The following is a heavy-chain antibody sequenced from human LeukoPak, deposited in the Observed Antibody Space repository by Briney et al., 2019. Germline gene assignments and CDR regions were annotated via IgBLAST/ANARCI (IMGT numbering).Heavy chain of an antibody. D-gene: IGHD3-10*01. CDR2: INPNSGGT. V-gene: IGHV1-2*02. CDR3: ARGILWFGELLFSATMDV. CDR1: GYTFTGYY. J-gene: IGHJ6*04. Sequence: GASVKVSCKASGYTFTGYYMHWVRQAPGQGLEWMGWINPNSGGTNYAQKFQGRVTMTRDTSISSAYMELSRLRSDDTAVYYCARGILWFGELLFSATMDVWGKGTTVTVSS.